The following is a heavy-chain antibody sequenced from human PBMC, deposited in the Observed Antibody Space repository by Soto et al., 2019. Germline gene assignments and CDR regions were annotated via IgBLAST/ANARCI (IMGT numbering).Heavy chain of an antibody. Sequence: QITLKESGPTLVKPTQPLTLTCTFSGFSLTSPAVGVGWIRQPPGKALEWLALIYWNDDNHFSPSLKSRLTITKDTSKNQVVLIMTDMDPVDTATYYCAHSSGWLFEHWGQGTLVTVSS. D-gene: IGHD3-22*01. V-gene: IGHV2-5*01. CDR3: AHSSGWLFEH. CDR1: GFSLTSPAVG. J-gene: IGHJ4*02. CDR2: IYWNDDN.